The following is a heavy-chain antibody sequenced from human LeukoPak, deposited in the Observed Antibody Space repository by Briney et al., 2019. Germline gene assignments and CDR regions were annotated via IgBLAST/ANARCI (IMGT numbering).Heavy chain of an antibody. CDR2: INHDGSST. CDR1: GFTFSYYW. J-gene: IGHJ4*02. V-gene: IGHV3-74*01. D-gene: IGHD2-8*02. Sequence: GGSLRLSCAASGFTFSYYWMHWVRHAPGKGLVWVSRINHDGSSTTYADSVKGRFTISRDNAKNTLYLQMNSLRAEDTAVYYCARAPYSTGRGYYFDYWGQGTLVTVSS. CDR3: ARAPYSTGRGYYFDY.